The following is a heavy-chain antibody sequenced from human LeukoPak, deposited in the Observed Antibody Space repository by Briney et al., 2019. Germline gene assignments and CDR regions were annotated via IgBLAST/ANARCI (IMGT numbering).Heavy chain of an antibody. J-gene: IGHJ4*02. D-gene: IGHD2-21*02. CDR2: ISNFNGDT. CDR3: ARSKVVVTAIPDH. Sequence: GASVKVSCKASGYNFITSGISWVRQAPGQGHEWMGWISNFNGDTKYTQKVEGRVTMTTDTSTSTAYMELRSLRSDDTAVYYCARSKVVVTAIPDHWGQGTLVTVSS. V-gene: IGHV1-18*01. CDR1: GYNFITSG.